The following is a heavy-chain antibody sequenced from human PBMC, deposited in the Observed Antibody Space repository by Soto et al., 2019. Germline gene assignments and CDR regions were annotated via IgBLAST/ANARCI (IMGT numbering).Heavy chain of an antibody. D-gene: IGHD6-13*01. V-gene: IGHV3-74*01. CDR1: GFTFSSYW. J-gene: IGHJ3*02. Sequence: TGGSLRLSCAASGFTFSSYWMHWVRQAPGKGLVWVSRINSDGSSTSYADSVKGRFTISRDNAKNTLYLQMNSLRAEDTAVYYCARVSSSSWANDAFDIWGQGTMVTVSS. CDR3: ARVSSSSWANDAFDI. CDR2: INSDGSST.